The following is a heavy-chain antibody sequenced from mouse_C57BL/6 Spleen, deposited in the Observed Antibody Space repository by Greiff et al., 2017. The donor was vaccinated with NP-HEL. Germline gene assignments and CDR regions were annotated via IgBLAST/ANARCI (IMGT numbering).Heavy chain of an antibody. CDR2: IYPGDGDT. CDR1: GYAFSSYW. D-gene: IGHD1-1*01. J-gene: IGHJ2*01. CDR3: ARWTTVTGYFDY. Sequence: QVQLQQSGAELVKPGASVKISCKASGYAFSSYWMNWVKQRPGKGLEWIGQIYPGDGDTNYNGKFKGKATLTADKSSSTAYMQLSSLTSEDSAVYFCARWTTVTGYFDYWGQGTTLTVSS. V-gene: IGHV1-80*01.